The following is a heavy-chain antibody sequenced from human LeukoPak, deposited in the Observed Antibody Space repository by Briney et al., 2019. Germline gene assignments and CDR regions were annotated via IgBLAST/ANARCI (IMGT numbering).Heavy chain of an antibody. CDR2: IKEDGSDK. CDR1: GFMFSSSW. V-gene: IGHV3-7*01. Sequence: GGSLRLACAASGFMFSSSWMAWVRQAPGKGLEWVANIKEDGSDKNYVDSMKGRFTISRDNAKNSLYLQMNSLRAEDTAVYYCARDAAYGYDRFDYWGQGTQVTVSS. D-gene: IGHD5-18*01. CDR3: ARDAAYGYDRFDY. J-gene: IGHJ4*02.